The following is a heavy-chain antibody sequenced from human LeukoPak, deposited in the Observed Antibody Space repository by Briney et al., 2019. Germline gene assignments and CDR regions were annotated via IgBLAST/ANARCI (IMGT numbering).Heavy chain of an antibody. CDR2: IYPGDSDT. Sequence: GESLKISCKGSGYSFTSYWIGWVRRMPGKGLEWMGIIYPGDSDTRYSPSFQGQVTISADKSISTAYLQWSSLKASDTAMYYCATSPTDILTGYYIEGFDYWGQGALVTVSP. CDR1: GYSFTSYW. V-gene: IGHV5-51*01. J-gene: IGHJ4*02. D-gene: IGHD3-9*01. CDR3: ATSPTDILTGYYIEGFDY.